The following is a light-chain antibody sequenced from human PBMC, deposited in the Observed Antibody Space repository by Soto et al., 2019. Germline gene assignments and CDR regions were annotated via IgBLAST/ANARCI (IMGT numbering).Light chain of an antibody. CDR3: QQYDASPLT. CDR2: EAS. CDR1: QSVSSN. V-gene: IGKV3-15*01. Sequence: IVMTQSQATLSVSAGERATLSCRSSQSVSSNFAWYQQKPGQAPRLLIYEASTRATGIPARFSGSGSGTEFTLTISSLQAEDVAVYYCQQYDASPLTFGQGTKVDIK. J-gene: IGKJ1*01.